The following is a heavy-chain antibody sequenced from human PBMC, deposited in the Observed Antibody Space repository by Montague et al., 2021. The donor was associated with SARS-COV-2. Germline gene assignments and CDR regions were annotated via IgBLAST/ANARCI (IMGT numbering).Heavy chain of an antibody. J-gene: IGHJ5*02. CDR3: ARKEMKYSSIWSTGGNWFDP. D-gene: IGHD6-13*01. CDR2: IYYSGST. V-gene: IGHV4-39*01. Sequence: SETLSLTRTVSGGSISSSSYYWGWIRQPPGKGLEWIGSIYYSGSTYYXPSLKSRVTISVDTSKNQFSLKLSSVAAADTAVYYCARKEMKYSSIWSTGGNWFDPWGQGTLVTVSP. CDR1: GGSISSSSYY.